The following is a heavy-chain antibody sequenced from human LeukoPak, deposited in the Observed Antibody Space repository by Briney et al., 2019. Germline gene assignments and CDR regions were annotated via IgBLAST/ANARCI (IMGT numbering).Heavy chain of an antibody. J-gene: IGHJ4*02. CDR3: ARGQITMVRGVIVY. D-gene: IGHD3-10*01. Sequence: ASVKVSCKASGYTFTSYDINWMRQAPGQGLEWVGWMNPNSGNTGYAQTFQGKLTMTRNTSISTAYMELSSLRSEDTAVYYCARGQITMVRGVIVYWGQGTLVTVSS. CDR2: MNPNSGNT. V-gene: IGHV1-8*01. CDR1: GYTFTSYD.